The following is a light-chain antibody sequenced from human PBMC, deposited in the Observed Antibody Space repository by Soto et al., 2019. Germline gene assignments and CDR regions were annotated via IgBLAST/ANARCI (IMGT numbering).Light chain of an antibody. J-gene: IGKJ1*01. CDR3: QQYNKWPRT. CDR1: QSVSSN. CDR2: GAS. Sequence: EIVMPQSPATLSVSPGERGTLSCRASQSVSSNLAWYQQNPGQAPRLLMYGASTRATGIPARFSGSGSGTEFTLTISSLPSEDFAVYYCQQYNKWPRTFGHGTKVEIK. V-gene: IGKV3-15*01.